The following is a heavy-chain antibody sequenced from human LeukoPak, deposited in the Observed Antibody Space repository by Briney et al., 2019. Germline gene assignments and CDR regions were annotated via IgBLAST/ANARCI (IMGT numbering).Heavy chain of an antibody. J-gene: IGHJ5*02. CDR1: GYSISSGYY. D-gene: IGHD2-2*01. CDR2: MYHSGST. CDR3: ARTPTEYQLLFGWFDP. Sequence: PSETLSLTCSVSGYSISSGYYWGWIRQSPGKGLEWIGSMYHSGSTYYNPSLKSRVTISVDTSKNQFSLKLSSVTAADTAVYYCARTPTEYQLLFGWFDPWGQGTLVTVSS. V-gene: IGHV4-38-2*02.